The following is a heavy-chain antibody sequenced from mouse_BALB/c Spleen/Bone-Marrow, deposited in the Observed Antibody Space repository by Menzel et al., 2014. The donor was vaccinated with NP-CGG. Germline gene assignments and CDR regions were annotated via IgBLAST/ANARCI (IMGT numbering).Heavy chain of an antibody. CDR2: IYPFNGGT. Sequence: VQLQQSGPELVKSGTSVKISCKASGYTFTDYNMHCVKQSHGKSLEWIGYIYPFNGGTDYNQKFKSKATMTVDKSSGTEYMELRNLTSEDSAVYYCARSSYFDYWGQGTTLTVSS. CDR3: ARSSYFDY. V-gene: IGHV1S29*02. CDR1: GYTFTDYN. D-gene: IGHD1-1*01. J-gene: IGHJ2*01.